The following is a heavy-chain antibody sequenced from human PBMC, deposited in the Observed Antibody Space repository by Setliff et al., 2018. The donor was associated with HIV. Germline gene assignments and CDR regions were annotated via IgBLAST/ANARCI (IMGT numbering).Heavy chain of an antibody. D-gene: IGHD6-13*01. Sequence: SETLSLTCAVSGYSISSGYYWGWIRQPPGKGLEWIGSIYYGGSTSYNPSLSSRLTISVDTSKNQVSLRLSSVTAADTGVYYCARHKDPPGSRWIFYYYYMDLWGGGTTVTVSS. CDR3: ARHKDPPGSRWIFYYYYMDL. CDR1: GYSISSGYY. CDR2: IYYGGST. V-gene: IGHV4-38-2*01. J-gene: IGHJ6*03.